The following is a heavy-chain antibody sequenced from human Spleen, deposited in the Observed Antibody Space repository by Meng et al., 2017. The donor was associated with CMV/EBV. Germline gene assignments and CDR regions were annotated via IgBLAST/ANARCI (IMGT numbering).Heavy chain of an antibody. V-gene: IGHV1-46*01. Sequence: ASVKVSCKASGYTFTSNYIHVVRQAPGQGLEWMGIINPSGSSTIYAQKFQGRVTMTRDTSTSTVYMELSSLRSEDTAVYYCASTGAMIYYGMDVWGQGTTVTVSS. J-gene: IGHJ6*02. CDR3: ASTGAMIYYGMDV. D-gene: IGHD3-16*01. CDR1: GYTFTSNY. CDR2: INPSGSST.